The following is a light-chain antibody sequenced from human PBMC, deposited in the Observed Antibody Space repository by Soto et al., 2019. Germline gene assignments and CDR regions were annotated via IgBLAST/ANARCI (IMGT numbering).Light chain of an antibody. Sequence: DIQMTQSPSSMSASVGDRVSITCRASQGIGNYLAWFQQKPGKVHKRLIYAASILQSGVPSRFSGSGSGTEFTLRISSLQPEDFATYYCLQHGAYPLTFGGGTQVEIK. J-gene: IGKJ4*01. CDR2: AAS. CDR1: QGIGNY. CDR3: LQHGAYPLT. V-gene: IGKV1-17*03.